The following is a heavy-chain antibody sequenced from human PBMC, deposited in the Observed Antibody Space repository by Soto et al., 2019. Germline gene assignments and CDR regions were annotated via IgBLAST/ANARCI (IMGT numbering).Heavy chain of an antibody. J-gene: IGHJ4*02. Sequence: SETLSLTCAVYGGSFSGYYWSWIRQPPGKGLEWIGEINHSGSTNYNPSLKSRVTISVDTSKNQFSLKLSSVTAADTAVYYCARGQTRGIAARPGFECYFDYWGQGTLVTVSS. CDR3: ARGQTRGIAARPGFECYFDY. V-gene: IGHV4-34*01. CDR2: INHSGST. CDR1: GGSFSGYY. D-gene: IGHD6-6*01.